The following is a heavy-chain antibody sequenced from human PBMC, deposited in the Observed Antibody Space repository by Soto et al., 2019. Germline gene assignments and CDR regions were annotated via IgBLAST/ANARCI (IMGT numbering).Heavy chain of an antibody. D-gene: IGHD3-22*01. V-gene: IGHV6-1*01. CDR3: ARDQYDSSGYYLLDAFDI. Sequence: PSQTLSLTCAISGDSVSSNSAAWTWIRQSPSRGLEWLGRTYYRSKWYNDYAVSMKSRITINPDTSRNQFSLQLNSVTPEDTAVYYCARDQYDSSGYYLLDAFDIWGQGTMVTVSS. CDR2: TYYRSKWYN. CDR1: GDSVSSNSAA. J-gene: IGHJ3*02.